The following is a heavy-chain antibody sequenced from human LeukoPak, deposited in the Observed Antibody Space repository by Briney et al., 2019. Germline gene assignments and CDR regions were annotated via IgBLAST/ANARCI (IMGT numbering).Heavy chain of an antibody. CDR3: ARVGTGTTGNWFDP. J-gene: IGHJ5*02. V-gene: IGHV1-69*05. Sequence: GASVKVSCKASGGTFSSYAISWVRQAPGQGLEWMGGIIPIFGTANYAQKFQGRVTITTDESTSTAYMELSSLRSEDTAVYYCARVGTGTTGNWFDPWGQGALVTVSS. CDR2: IIPIFGTA. CDR1: GGTFSSYA. D-gene: IGHD1-7*01.